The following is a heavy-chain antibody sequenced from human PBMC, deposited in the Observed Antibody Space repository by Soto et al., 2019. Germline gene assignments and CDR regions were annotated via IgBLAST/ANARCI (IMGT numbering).Heavy chain of an antibody. CDR1: GFTFSSYA. CDR2: ISGSGGST. V-gene: IGHV3-23*01. Sequence: VGSLRLSCAASGFTFSSYAMSWVRQAPGKGLEWVSAISGSGGSTYYADSVKGRFTISRDNSKNTLYLQTNSLRAEDTAVYYCAKRGYDILTGYYKTGYWGQGTLVTVSS. CDR3: AKRGYDILTGYYKTGY. J-gene: IGHJ4*02. D-gene: IGHD3-9*01.